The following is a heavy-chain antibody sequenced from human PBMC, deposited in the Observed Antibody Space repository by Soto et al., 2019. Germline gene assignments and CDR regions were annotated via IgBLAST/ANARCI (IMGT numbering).Heavy chain of an antibody. CDR2: ISGSGGST. D-gene: IGHD3-16*01. Sequence: GGSLRLSCAASGITISNYPMSWVRQAPGKGLDWVSAISGSGGSTYYADSVKGRFTISRDNSKNTLYLQMNSLRAEDTAVYYCAKDPGGIMITFGYDYWGQGTLVTVSS. V-gene: IGHV3-23*01. J-gene: IGHJ4*02. CDR1: GITISNYP. CDR3: AKDPGGIMITFGYDY.